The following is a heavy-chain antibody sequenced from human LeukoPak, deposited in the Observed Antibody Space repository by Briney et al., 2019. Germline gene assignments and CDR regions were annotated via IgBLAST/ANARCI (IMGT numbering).Heavy chain of an antibody. CDR1: VFTFSRYY. D-gene: IGHD2-2*01. CDR2: IGTGGDT. J-gene: IGHJ6*02. Sequence: GGCLRLSCAASVFTFSRYYMHWVRQATGKGLEWVSAIGTGGDTYYPASVKGRFTISRENAKISLYLQMNSLRVEDTAVYYCARDEGYCSRTSCYGASKGMDVWGQGTAVIVSS. V-gene: IGHV3-13*01. CDR3: ARDEGYCSRTSCYGASKGMDV.